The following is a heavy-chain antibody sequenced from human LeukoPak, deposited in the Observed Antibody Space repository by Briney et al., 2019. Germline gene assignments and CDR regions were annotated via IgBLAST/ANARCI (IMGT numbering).Heavy chain of an antibody. Sequence: GGSLRLSCAASGFXFSNFAINWVRQAPGKGQEWVSPISGSGGSTYYADSVKGRFTISRDNSKNTLYLQMNSLRAEDTAVYYCAKMVHTEQWLVPFDYWGQGTLVTVSS. V-gene: IGHV3-23*01. CDR2: ISGSGGST. CDR3: AKMVHTEQWLVPFDY. J-gene: IGHJ4*02. D-gene: IGHD6-19*01. CDR1: GFXFSNFA.